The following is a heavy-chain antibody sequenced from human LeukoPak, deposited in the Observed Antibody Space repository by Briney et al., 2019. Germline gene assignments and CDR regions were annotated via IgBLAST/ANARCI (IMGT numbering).Heavy chain of an antibody. CDR2: ISGSGGST. CDR1: GFTFSSNA. V-gene: IGHV3-23*01. D-gene: IGHD5-12*01. Sequence: PGGSLRLSCAASGFTFSSNAMSWVRQAPGKGLEWVSGISGSGGSTYYADSVKGRFAISRDNSKNTLYLQMNSLRAEDTAVYYCAKDSGAQSNWFDPWGQGTLVTVSS. J-gene: IGHJ5*02. CDR3: AKDSGAQSNWFDP.